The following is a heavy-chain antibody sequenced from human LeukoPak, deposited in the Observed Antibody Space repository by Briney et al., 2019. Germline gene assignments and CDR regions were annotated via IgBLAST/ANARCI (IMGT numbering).Heavy chain of an antibody. J-gene: IGHJ5*02. CDR3: VRGGRYYDTNDYYGWFDP. D-gene: IGHD3-22*01. Sequence: PGGSLRLSCAASGFTFSSYAMSWVRQAPGKGLEWVSAISGSGGSTYYADSVKGRFTISRDNSKNTLYLQMNSLRGEDTAVYYCVRGGRYYDTNDYYGWFDPWGQGTLVTVSS. V-gene: IGHV3-23*01. CDR1: GFTFSSYA. CDR2: ISGSGGST.